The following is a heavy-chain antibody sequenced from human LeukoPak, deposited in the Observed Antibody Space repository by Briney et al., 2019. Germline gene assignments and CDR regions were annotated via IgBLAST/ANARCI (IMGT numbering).Heavy chain of an antibody. V-gene: IGHV3-9*01. J-gene: IGHJ4*02. D-gene: IGHD6-13*01. CDR3: ARERIAAAGLNFDY. Sequence: GGSLRLSCAASGFTFNEYAMHWVRQAPGKGLEWISSINWKSDNIAYADSVKGRFTVSRDNARNSLHLQMNSLRAEDTAVYYCARERIAAAGLNFDYWGQGTLVTVSS. CDR2: INWKSDNI. CDR1: GFTFNEYA.